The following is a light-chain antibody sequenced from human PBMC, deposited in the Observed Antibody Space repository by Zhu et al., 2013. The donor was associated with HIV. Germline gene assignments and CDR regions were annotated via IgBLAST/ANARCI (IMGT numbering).Light chain of an antibody. CDR1: QSLSDNY. V-gene: IGKV3-20*01. CDR3: QQYGRSPPGT. CDR2: GTS. Sequence: EIVLTQSPGILSFSPGERATLSCRASQSLSDNYLAWYQQKPGQPPRLLIYGTSDRATGLPDRFSGSGSGADFTLTISRLEPEDFAVYYCQQYGRSPPGTFGQGTKVEI. J-gene: IGKJ1*01.